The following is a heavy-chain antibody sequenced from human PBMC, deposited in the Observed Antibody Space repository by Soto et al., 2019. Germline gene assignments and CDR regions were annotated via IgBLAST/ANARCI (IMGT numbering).Heavy chain of an antibody. J-gene: IGHJ6*02. CDR2: IYPGDSDT. CDR3: ARGSEYHYGSGKCYGLDV. CDR1: GYTFTNNW. V-gene: IGHV5-51*01. D-gene: IGHD3-10*01. Sequence: PGEYLKISCKGSGYTFTNNWVGWVRQMPGKGLEWMGIIYPGDSDTRYSPPFQGQVTISVDKSIATAYLQWSSLKASDTAMYYCARGSEYHYGSGKCYGLDVWGQGTAVTGS.